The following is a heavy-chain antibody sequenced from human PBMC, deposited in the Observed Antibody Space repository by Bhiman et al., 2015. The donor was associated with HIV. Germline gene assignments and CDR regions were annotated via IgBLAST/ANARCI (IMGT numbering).Heavy chain of an antibody. J-gene: IGHJ3*02. CDR3: ARGRKDIEAADGLDNDAFDM. CDR2: ISYDGSNK. D-gene: IGHD6-13*01. CDR1: EFTFRNYA. V-gene: IGHV3-30*03. Sequence: QVHLVESGGGVVQPGRSPRIYCAVSEFTFRNYAMHWVRLAPGKGLQWVAVISYDGSNKYYGDSVKGRFTISRDNSKNTLYLQMDSLRAEDTAVYYCARGRKDIEAADGLDNDAFDMWGQGTLVTVSS.